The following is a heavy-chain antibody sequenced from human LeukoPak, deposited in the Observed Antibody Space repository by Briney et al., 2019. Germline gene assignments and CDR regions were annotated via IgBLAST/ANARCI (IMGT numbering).Heavy chain of an antibody. CDR2: IYHSGST. V-gene: IGHV4-4*02. CDR3: AKSNGYGLIDI. CDR1: SGSISSGIW. Sequence: PSETLSLTCGVSSGSISSGIWWSWVRQPPGKGLEWIGEIYHSGSTNYNPSLKSRATISVDKSKGQFSLKLSSVTAADTAVYYCAKSNGYGLIDIWGQGTMVTVSS. J-gene: IGHJ3*02. D-gene: IGHD3-10*01.